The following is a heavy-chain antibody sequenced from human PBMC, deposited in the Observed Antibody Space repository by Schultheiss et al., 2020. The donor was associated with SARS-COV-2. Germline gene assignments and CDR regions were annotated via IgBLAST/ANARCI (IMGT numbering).Heavy chain of an antibody. J-gene: IGHJ5*02. V-gene: IGHV1-2*02. CDR3: AGGRDCSGGSCYSDWFDP. CDR1: GYTFTGYY. CDR2: INPNSGGT. D-gene: IGHD2-15*01. Sequence: ASVKVSCKASGYTFTGYYMHWVRQAPGQGLEWMGWINPNSGGTNYAQKFQGRVTMTRDTSISTAYMELRSLRSDDTAVYYCAGGRDCSGGSCYSDWFDPWGQGTLVTVSS.